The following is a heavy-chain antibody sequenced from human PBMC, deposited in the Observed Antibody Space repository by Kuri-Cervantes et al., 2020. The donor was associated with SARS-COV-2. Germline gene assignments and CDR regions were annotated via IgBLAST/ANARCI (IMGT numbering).Heavy chain of an antibody. Sequence: ESLKISCSVSGGSISSYYWSWIRQPPGKGLEWIGNIYFTGNTNYNPALGSRVTISIDTPKNQFSLMLGSLTAADTAVYYCARGGTYYYDRSGFDWFDPWGQGTLVTVSS. CDR3: ARGGTYYYDRSGFDWFDP. V-gene: IGHV4-59*01. CDR1: GGSISSYY. CDR2: IYFTGNT. J-gene: IGHJ5*02. D-gene: IGHD3-22*01.